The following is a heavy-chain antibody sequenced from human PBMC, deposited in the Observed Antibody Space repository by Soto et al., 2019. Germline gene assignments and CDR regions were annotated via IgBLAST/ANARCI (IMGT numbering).Heavy chain of an antibody. V-gene: IGHV3-23*01. J-gene: IGHJ6*02. Sequence: EVQLLEAGGALVQPGGSLRLSCAASGFTFSSYAMSWVRQAPGKGLEWVSAISGSGGSTYYADSVKGRFTISRDNSKNTLYLQMNSLRAEDTAVYYCAKAPRKYCSGGSCYSYGMDVWGQGTTVTVSS. CDR3: AKAPRKYCSGGSCYSYGMDV. CDR1: GFTFSSYA. CDR2: ISGSGGST. D-gene: IGHD2-15*01.